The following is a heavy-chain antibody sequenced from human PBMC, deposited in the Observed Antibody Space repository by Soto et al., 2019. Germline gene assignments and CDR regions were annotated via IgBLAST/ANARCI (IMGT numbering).Heavy chain of an antibody. V-gene: IGHV3-21*01. CDR2: ISSSSSYI. D-gene: IGHD5-18*01. CDR3: ARDQPGYSYGYGLGY. Sequence: PGGSLRLSCAASGFTFSSYSMNWVRQAPGKGLEWVSSISSSSSYIYYADSVKGRFTISRDNAKNSLYLQMNSLRAEDTAVYYWARDQPGYSYGYGLGYWGQGTLVTVSS. J-gene: IGHJ4*02. CDR1: GFTFSSYS.